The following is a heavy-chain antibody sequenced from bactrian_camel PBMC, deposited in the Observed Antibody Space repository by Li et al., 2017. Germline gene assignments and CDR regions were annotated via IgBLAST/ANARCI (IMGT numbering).Heavy chain of an antibody. Sequence: HVQLVESGEGSVQAGGSLRLSCAASGYTHNSYCMAWFRQAPGKEREGVAFIDSVGSTIYADSVKGRFTISKNNAKNTLYLQMNSLKPEDTAMYYCAADVYSGSWCYSSEYNTWGQGTQVTVS. D-gene: IGHD3*01. CDR2: FIDSVGST. J-gene: IGHJ4*01. CDR3: AADVYSGSWCYSSEYNT. CDR1: GYTHNSYC. V-gene: IGHV3S26*01.